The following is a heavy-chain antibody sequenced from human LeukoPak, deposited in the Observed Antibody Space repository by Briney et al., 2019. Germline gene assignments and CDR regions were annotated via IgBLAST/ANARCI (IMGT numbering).Heavy chain of an antibody. CDR2: ISAYNGNT. Sequence: SVTVSCXAXGYTFXSYGISWVRQAPGQGLEWMGWISAYNGNTNYAQKLQGRVTMTTDTSTSTAYMELRSLRSDGTAVYYCAREVGATTAFFDYWGQGTLVTVSS. V-gene: IGHV1-18*01. CDR3: AREVGATTAFFDY. D-gene: IGHD1-26*01. CDR1: GYTFXSYG. J-gene: IGHJ4*02.